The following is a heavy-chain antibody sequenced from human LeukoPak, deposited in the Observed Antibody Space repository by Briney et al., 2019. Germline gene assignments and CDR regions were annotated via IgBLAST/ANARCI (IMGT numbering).Heavy chain of an antibody. CDR3: ARDKDDSRFFDY. CDR2: ISFDGTTK. J-gene: IGHJ4*02. CDR1: GFTFSSYA. V-gene: IGHV3-30*04. Sequence: PERSLRLSCAASGFTFSSYAMHWVRQPPGKGPDWVAVISFDGTTKYYADSVKGRFTISRDNSKNTLYLQMDSLRPDDTAVYYCARDKDDSRFFDYWGQGTLVTVSS. D-gene: IGHD6-13*01.